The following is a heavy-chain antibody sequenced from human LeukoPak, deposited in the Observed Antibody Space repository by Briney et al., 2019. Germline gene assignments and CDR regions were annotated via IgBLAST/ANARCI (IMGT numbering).Heavy chain of an antibody. CDR1: GVSFSDGW. V-gene: IGHV3-15*01. CDR3: TTPPD. J-gene: IGHJ4*02. Sequence: GGSLRLSCTASGVSFSDGWMTWVRQAPGKGLEWVGRIKPIATGGTTEYAAPVKGRFTISRDDSKNTVYLQMNSLESEDTAVYYCTTPPDWGQGTLVTVSS. CDR2: IKPIATGGTT.